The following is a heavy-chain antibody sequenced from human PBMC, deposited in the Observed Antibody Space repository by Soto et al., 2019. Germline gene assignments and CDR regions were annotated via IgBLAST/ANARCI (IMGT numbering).Heavy chain of an antibody. CDR2: IYYSGST. J-gene: IGHJ4*02. CDR3: ARRNKYWGRSGSAHSTLDY. CDR1: GGSISSSSYY. D-gene: IGHD1-26*01. Sequence: QLQLQESGPGLVKPSETLSLTCTVSGGSISSSSYYWGWIRQPPWKGLEWIGSIYYSGSTYYNPSLKSRVTISVDTSKNLFSLELISVTAADTAVYYCARRNKYWGRSGSAHSTLDYWGPGTLVTFSS. V-gene: IGHV4-39*01.